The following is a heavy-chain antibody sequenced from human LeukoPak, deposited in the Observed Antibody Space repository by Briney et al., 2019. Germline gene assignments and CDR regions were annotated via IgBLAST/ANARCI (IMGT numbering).Heavy chain of an antibody. CDR1: GYSISSGYY. V-gene: IGHV4-38-2*01. Sequence: SETLSLTCAVSGYSISSGYYWDWIRQPPGKGLEWIGSVYHSGSTYYNPSLKSRVLMSLDTSKNHFSLKLSSVTAADTAVYYCARRVGSGTYYSFYYGRQGTLVTVPS. J-gene: IGHJ4*02. CDR3: ARRVGSGTYYSFYY. D-gene: IGHD3-10*01. CDR2: VYHSGST.